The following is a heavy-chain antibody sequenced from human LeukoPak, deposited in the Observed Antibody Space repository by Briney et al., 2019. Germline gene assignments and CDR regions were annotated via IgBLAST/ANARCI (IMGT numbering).Heavy chain of an antibody. D-gene: IGHD2-8*02. J-gene: IGHJ4*02. CDR1: GFTFDDYG. CDR2: INWNGGST. V-gene: IGHV3-20*04. Sequence: GGSLRLSCAASGFTFDDYGMSWVRQAPGRGLEWVSGINWNGGSTGYADSVKGRFTISGDSSKNRLYLQMHSLRAEDTAIYYCAQDYTGDPPYFHYWGQGTLVTVSS. CDR3: AQDYTGDPPYFHY.